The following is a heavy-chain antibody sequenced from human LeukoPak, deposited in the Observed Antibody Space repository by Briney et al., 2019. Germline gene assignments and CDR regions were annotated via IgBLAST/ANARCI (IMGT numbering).Heavy chain of an antibody. CDR1: GGSISSYY. CDR3: ARQGYYDLLTGYARRNVLIYFDY. V-gene: IGHV4-59*08. D-gene: IGHD3-9*01. Sequence: SETLSLTCTVSGGSISSYYWSWIRQPPGKGREGIGFFYKIGSTNYNPSLKSRVTISVDTSKNQFSLKLSSVTAADTAVYYCARQGYYDLLTGYARRNVLIYFDYWGQGSLVTVSS. J-gene: IGHJ4*02. CDR2: FYKIGST.